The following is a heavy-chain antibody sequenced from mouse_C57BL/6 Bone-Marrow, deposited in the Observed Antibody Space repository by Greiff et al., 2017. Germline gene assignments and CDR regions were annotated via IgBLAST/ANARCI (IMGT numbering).Heavy chain of an antibody. D-gene: IGHD1-1*01. CDR2: ISDGGSYT. CDR3: AIYGSSSFDY. J-gene: IGHJ2*01. CDR1: GFTFSSYA. Sequence: EVKVEESGGGLVKPGGSLKLSCAASGFTFSSYAMSWVRQTPEKRLEWVATISDGGSYTYYPDNVKGRFTISRDNAKNNLYLQMSHLKSEDTAMXYCAIYGSSSFDYWGQGTTLTVSS. V-gene: IGHV5-4*03.